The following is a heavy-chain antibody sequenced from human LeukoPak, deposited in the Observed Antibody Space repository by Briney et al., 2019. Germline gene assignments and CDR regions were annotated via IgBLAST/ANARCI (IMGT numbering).Heavy chain of an antibody. CDR3: ARKFLTGWLIDY. D-gene: IGHD7-27*01. V-gene: IGHV3-30*03. Sequence: PGGSLRLSCAASGFTFSNYGMHWVRQAPGKGLEWVAVISYDGSNEYYADSVKGRFAISRDTSQNTLHLQMNGLRAEDTALYYCARKFLTGWLIDYWGQGTLVTVSS. J-gene: IGHJ4*02. CDR1: GFTFSNYG. CDR2: ISYDGSNE.